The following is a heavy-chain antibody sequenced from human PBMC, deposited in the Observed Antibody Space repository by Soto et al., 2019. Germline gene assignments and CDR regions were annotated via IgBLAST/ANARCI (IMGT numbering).Heavy chain of an antibody. CDR2: ISSSSSYI. Sequence: GGSLRLSCAASGFTFSSYSMNWVRQAPGKGLEWVSSISSSSSYIYYADSVKGRFTISRDNAKNSLYLQMNSLRAEDTAVYYCASPLPHYYDSSGYYPGYWGQGTLVTVSS. CDR3: ASPLPHYYDSSGYYPGY. D-gene: IGHD3-22*01. V-gene: IGHV3-21*01. J-gene: IGHJ4*02. CDR1: GFTFSSYS.